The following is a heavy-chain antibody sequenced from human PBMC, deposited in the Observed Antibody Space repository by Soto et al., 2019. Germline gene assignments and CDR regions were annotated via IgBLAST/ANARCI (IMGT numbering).Heavy chain of an antibody. CDR1: GYTFTSYG. D-gene: IGHD3-22*01. J-gene: IGHJ4*02. Sequence: QVQLVQSGAEVKKPGASVKVSCKASGYTFTSYGISWVRQAPGQGLEWMGWISAYNGNTNYAQKLQGRVTMTTDTYTSTAYMERRSLRSDDTAVYYCARVEGGGYYDSSGYYSTFDYWGQGTLVTVSS. CDR3: ARVEGGGYYDSSGYYSTFDY. V-gene: IGHV1-18*01. CDR2: ISAYNGNT.